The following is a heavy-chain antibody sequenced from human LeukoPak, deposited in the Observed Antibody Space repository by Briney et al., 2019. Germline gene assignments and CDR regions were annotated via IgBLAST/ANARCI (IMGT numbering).Heavy chain of an antibody. CDR3: TTDRSGYCGGSDCYSDAFDI. CDR1: GFTFSYAW. V-gene: IGHV3-15*01. J-gene: IGHJ3*02. CDR2: IKSKTDGGTT. D-gene: IGHD2-15*01. Sequence: KAGGSLRLSCAASGFTFSYAWMSWVRQAPGKGLEWVGRIKSKTDGGTTDYAAPVKGRFTISRDDSKNTLYLHMNSLKTEDTAVYYCTTDRSGYCGGSDCYSDAFDIWGQGTMVTVSS.